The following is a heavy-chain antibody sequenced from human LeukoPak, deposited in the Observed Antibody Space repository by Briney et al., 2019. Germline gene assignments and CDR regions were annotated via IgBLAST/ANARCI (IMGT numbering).Heavy chain of an antibody. J-gene: IGHJ4*02. CDR3: ARSNYYGSGSYMDY. V-gene: IGHV3-9*03. Sequence: GGSLRLSCAASGFTFSNYAIHWVRQAPGKGLEWVSGVSWNSGTIGYADSVKGRFTISRDNAKNSLYLQMNSLRAEDMALYYCARSNYYGSGSYMDYWGQGTLVTVSS. CDR2: VSWNSGTI. CDR1: GFTFSNYA. D-gene: IGHD3-10*01.